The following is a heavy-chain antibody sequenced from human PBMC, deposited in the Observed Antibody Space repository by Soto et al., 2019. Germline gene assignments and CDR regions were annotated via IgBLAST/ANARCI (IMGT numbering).Heavy chain of an antibody. CDR3: AGRRAAYDGLWSGYYTGYDYMDV. V-gene: IGHV3-23*01. D-gene: IGHD3-3*01. J-gene: IGHJ6*03. CDR2: ISGSGGST. Sequence: PGVSLRLSCAASGFTFSSYAMSWVRQAPGKGLEWVSAISGSGGSTYYADSVKGRFTTSRDHSKHTLYLQMNSLRAAHTAVYYCAGRRAAYDGLWSGYYTGYDYMDVCGKRTRVPVS. CDR1: GFTFSSYA.